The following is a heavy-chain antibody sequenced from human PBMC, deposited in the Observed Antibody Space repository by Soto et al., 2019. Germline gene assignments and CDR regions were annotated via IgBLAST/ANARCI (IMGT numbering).Heavy chain of an antibody. D-gene: IGHD3-3*02. J-gene: IGHJ4*02. Sequence: QVQLVDSGGGVVQPGRSLRLSCAASGFNFRDYAMHWVRQAPGKGLEWVALISYDGSNEYYADSVKGRFTISRDNSKHTLYLQMNSLRAEDTAVYYCARENLISSYFDYLAQGTPVTVSS. V-gene: IGHV3-30-3*01. CDR1: GFNFRDYA. CDR3: ARENLISSYFDY. CDR2: ISYDGSNE.